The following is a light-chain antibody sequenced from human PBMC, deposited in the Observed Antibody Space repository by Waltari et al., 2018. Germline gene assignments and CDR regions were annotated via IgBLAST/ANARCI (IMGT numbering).Light chain of an antibody. J-gene: IGLJ2*01. CDR2: DDT. CDR3: QVWDTSSDHAVV. V-gene: IGLV3-21*02. CDR1: NVGGRL. Sequence: SYALTQPPSVSVAPGQTATISCGGNNVGGRLVHWHQQRPGQAPVLVIYDDTNRPSGIPDRFSGSTSRNTATLTISRVEAGDEADYYCQVWDTSSDHAVVIGGGTKVTVL.